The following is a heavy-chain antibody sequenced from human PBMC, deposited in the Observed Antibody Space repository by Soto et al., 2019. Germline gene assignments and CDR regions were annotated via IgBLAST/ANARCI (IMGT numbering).Heavy chain of an antibody. CDR2: IYYSGST. D-gene: IGHD2-21*02. CDR3: TRDLAPGIPRGLDV. Sequence: PSETLSLTCTVSGGSISSYYWSWIRQPPGKGLEWIGYIYYSGSTNYNPSLKSRVTTSVDTSKNQFSLKLSSVTAADTAVYYCTRDLAPGIPRGLDVWGQGITVTVSS. V-gene: IGHV4-59*12. CDR1: GGSISSYY. J-gene: IGHJ6*02.